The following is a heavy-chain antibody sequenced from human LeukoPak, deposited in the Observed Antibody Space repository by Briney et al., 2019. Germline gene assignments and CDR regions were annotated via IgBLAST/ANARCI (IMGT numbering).Heavy chain of an antibody. J-gene: IGHJ2*01. CDR3: ARNSGSYDWYFDL. CDR1: GFTFSSYW. V-gene: IGHV3-7*01. Sequence: PGGSLRLSCAASGFTFSSYWMSWVRQAPGKGLEWVANIKQDGSEKYYVDSVKGRFTISRDNAKNSLYLQMNSLRAEDTAVYYCARNSGSYDWYFDLWGRGTLVTVSS. CDR2: IKQDGSEK. D-gene: IGHD1-26*01.